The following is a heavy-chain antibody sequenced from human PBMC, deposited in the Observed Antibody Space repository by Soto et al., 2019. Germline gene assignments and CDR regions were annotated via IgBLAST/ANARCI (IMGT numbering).Heavy chain of an antibody. CDR3: ARSRIWRPVAVSFYYYMDV. CDR1: GYTFSGYG. D-gene: IGHD2-2*01. V-gene: IGHV1-18*01. Sequence: QVQLEQSGVEVKKPGASVKVSCKASGYTFSGYGISWVRQAPGQGLEWMGWISVYNGNTNYAQKVQGRVTMTTDTSTNTAYMELRSLRSDYTAVYYCARSRIWRPVAVSFYYYMDVWGKGTTVTVSS. CDR2: ISVYNGNT. J-gene: IGHJ6*03.